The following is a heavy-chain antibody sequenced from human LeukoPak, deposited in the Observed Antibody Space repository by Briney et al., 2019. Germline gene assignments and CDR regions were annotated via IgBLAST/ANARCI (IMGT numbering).Heavy chain of an antibody. Sequence: ASVKVSCKACGYTFISYGMSWVRQAPGQELVWMGWISAYNGNTNYAQKLQGRVTMTTDTTTSTAYMELRSLRSDDTAVYYCARGYSDGFDYYYYMDVWGKGTTVTVSS. V-gene: IGHV1-18*04. CDR2: ISAYNGNT. J-gene: IGHJ6*03. CDR1: GYTFISYG. D-gene: IGHD5-18*01. CDR3: ARGYSDGFDYYYYMDV.